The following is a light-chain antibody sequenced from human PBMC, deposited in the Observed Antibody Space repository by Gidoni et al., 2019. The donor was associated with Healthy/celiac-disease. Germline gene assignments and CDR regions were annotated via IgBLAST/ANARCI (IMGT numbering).Light chain of an antibody. CDR2: WAS. Sequence: DIVMTQSPDSLAVSLVERATINCKSSQSVLYISNNKNYLAWYQQKPGQPPKLLIYWASTRESGVPDRFSGSGSGTDFTLTISSLQAEDVAVYYCQQYYSTPDTFGQGTKLEIK. CDR1: QSVLYISNNKNY. J-gene: IGKJ2*01. CDR3: QQYYSTPDT. V-gene: IGKV4-1*01.